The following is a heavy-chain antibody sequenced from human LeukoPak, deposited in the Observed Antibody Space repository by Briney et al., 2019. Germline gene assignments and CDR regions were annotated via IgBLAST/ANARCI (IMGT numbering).Heavy chain of an antibody. J-gene: IGHJ4*02. CDR3: ARDAGYYDSSGYYIDY. CDR1: GGSFSGYY. D-gene: IGHD3-22*01. CDR2: INHSGST. Sequence: SETLSLTCAVYGGSFSGYYWSWIRQPPGKGLEWIGEINHSGSTNYNPSLKSRVTISVDTSKNQFSLKLSSVTAADTAVYYCARDAGYYDSSGYYIDYWGQGTLVTVSS. V-gene: IGHV4-34*01.